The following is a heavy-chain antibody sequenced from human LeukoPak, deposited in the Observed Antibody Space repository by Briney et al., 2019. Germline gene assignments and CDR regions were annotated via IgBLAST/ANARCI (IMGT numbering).Heavy chain of an antibody. CDR3: GRSRGAGPGAHFDV. D-gene: IGHD6-19*01. J-gene: IGHJ4*02. CDR2: ISASGSYT. Sequence: GGSLRLSCAASGXSFSDEYMSWIRQAPGQGLEWISYISASGSYTNYADSVKGRFTISRDNAKNSLYLQMNSLRAEDTAVYYCGRSRGAGPGAHFDVWGQGTLVTVSS. V-gene: IGHV3-11*03. CDR1: GXSFSDEY.